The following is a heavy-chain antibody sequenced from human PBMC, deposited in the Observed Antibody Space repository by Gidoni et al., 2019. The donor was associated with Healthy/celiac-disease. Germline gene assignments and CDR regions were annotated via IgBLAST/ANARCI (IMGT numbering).Heavy chain of an antibody. CDR2: ISSSSIYI. CDR1: GFTFSSYS. Sequence: EVQLVESGGGLVKPGGSMRLSCAASGFTFSSYSMTWVRHAPGKGLECVSSISSSSIYIYYADSVKVRFTISRDNAKNSLYLQMNSLRAEDTAVYYCARRDGYYNAFDIWGQGTMVTVSS. D-gene: IGHD1-26*01. CDR3: ARRDGYYNAFDI. V-gene: IGHV3-21*01. J-gene: IGHJ3*02.